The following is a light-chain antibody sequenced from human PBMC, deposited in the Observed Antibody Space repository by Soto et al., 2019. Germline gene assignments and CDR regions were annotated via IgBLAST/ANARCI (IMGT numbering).Light chain of an antibody. V-gene: IGLV2-23*02. Sequence: QSALTQPASVSGSPGQSITISCTGPSSDVGSYNLVSWYQQHPGKAPKLMIYEVSKRPSGVSNRFSGSKSGNTASLTISGPQAEDEADYYCCSYAGSSTSYHVFGAGTKVTVL. J-gene: IGLJ1*01. CDR3: CSYAGSSTSYHV. CDR1: SSDVGSYNL. CDR2: EVS.